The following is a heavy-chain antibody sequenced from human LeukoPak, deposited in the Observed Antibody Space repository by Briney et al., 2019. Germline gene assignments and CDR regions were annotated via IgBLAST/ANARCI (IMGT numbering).Heavy chain of an antibody. D-gene: IGHD3-22*01. Sequence: GASVKVSCKASGYTFTGYYMHWVRQAPGQGLEWMGWINPNSGGTNYAQKLQGRVTMTTDTSTSTAYMELRSLRSDDTAVYYCARDGLDYYDSSGYYGFLKPKRWYFDLWGRGTLVTVSS. CDR3: ARDGLDYYDSSGYYGFLKPKRWYFDL. CDR2: INPNSGGT. J-gene: IGHJ2*01. CDR1: GYTFTGYY. V-gene: IGHV1-2*02.